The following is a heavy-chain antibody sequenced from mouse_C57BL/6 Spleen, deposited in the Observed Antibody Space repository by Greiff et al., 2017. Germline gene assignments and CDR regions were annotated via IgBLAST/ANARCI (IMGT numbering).Heavy chain of an antibody. CDR1: GYTFTSYW. CDR3: ARDGSLSYAMDY. J-gene: IGHJ4*01. CDR2: IHPNSGST. Sequence: QVQLQQPGAELVKPGASVKLSCKASGYTFTSYWMHWVKQRPGQGLEWIGMIHPNSGSTNYNEKFKSKATLTVDKSASTAYMQLSSLTSEDSAVYYCARDGSLSYAMDYWGQGTSVTVSS. V-gene: IGHV1-64*01. D-gene: IGHD1-1*01.